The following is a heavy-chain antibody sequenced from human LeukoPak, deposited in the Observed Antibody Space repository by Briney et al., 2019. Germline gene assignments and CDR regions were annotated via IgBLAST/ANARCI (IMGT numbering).Heavy chain of an antibody. Sequence: TSETLSLTCTVSGGSISSYYWSWIRQPPGKGLEWIGYIYYSGSTNYNPSLKSRVTISVDTSKNQFSLKLSSVTAADTAVYYCAREMVRGSSALDIWGQGTMVTVSS. D-gene: IGHD3-10*01. CDR3: AREMVRGSSALDI. V-gene: IGHV4-59*01. CDR1: GGSISSYY. CDR2: IYYSGST. J-gene: IGHJ3*02.